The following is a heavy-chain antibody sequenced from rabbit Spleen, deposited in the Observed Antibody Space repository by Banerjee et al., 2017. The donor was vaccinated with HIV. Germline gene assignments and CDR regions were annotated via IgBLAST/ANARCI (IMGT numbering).Heavy chain of an antibody. CDR1: GFTLSSYY. CDR2: IDPVFGIT. Sequence: EESGGGLVKPGASLTLTCKASGFTLSSYYMNWVRQAPGKGLEWIGYIDPVFGITYYANWVNGRFSISRENAQNTVFLQMTSLTATDTATYFCARDGAGGSYFALWGQGTLVTVS. CDR3: ARDGAGGSYFAL. D-gene: IGHD8-1*01. V-gene: IGHV1S7*01. J-gene: IGHJ3*01.